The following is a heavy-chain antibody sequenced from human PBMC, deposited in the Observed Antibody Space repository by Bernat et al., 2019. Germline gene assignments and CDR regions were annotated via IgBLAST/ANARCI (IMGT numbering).Heavy chain of an antibody. CDR3: ARSPRLYYDSSGYYLDWYFDL. Sequence: QVQLQESGPGLVKPSQTLSLTCTVSGGSISSGDYYWSWIRQPPGKGLEWIGYIYYSGSTYYNPSLKSRVTISVDTSKNQFSLKLSSVTAADTAVYYCARSPRLYYDSSGYYLDWYFDLWGRGTLVTVSS. CDR1: GGSISSGDYY. CDR2: IYYSGST. V-gene: IGHV4-30-4*01. J-gene: IGHJ2*01. D-gene: IGHD3-22*01.